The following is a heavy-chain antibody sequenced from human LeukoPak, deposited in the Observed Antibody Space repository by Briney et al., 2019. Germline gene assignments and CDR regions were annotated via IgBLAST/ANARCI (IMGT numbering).Heavy chain of an antibody. Sequence: GRSLPASRAGSGFTFSNYGMHWVRQAPGKGLEWVAVIWYDGRNKYYGVCVRGRFTISRDNSKNSLYLEMNSLRAEDTAVYYCAMPARVRGVMHDSWGQGTLVTVSS. J-gene: IGHJ4*02. CDR1: GFTFSNYG. CDR2: IWYDGRNK. CDR3: AMPARVRGVMHDS. D-gene: IGHD3-10*01. V-gene: IGHV3-33*01.